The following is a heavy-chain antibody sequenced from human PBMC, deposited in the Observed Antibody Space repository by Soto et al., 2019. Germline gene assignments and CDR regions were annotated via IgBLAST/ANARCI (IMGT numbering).Heavy chain of an antibody. V-gene: IGHV1-8*01. D-gene: IGHD5-12*01. CDR2: MNPNSGNT. CDR3: ARSRGEVSGFHPLFRPTTDGGPTYGIDV. J-gene: IGHJ6*02. Sequence: QVQLVQSGAEVKKPGASVKVSCKASGYTFTSYDINWVRQATGQGLEWMGWMNPNSGNTGCAQKFQGRVTMTRNTSISTAYMELSSLRSEDTAVYYCARSRGEVSGFHPLFRPTTDGGPTYGIDVWGQGTTVTVSS. CDR1: GYTFTSYD.